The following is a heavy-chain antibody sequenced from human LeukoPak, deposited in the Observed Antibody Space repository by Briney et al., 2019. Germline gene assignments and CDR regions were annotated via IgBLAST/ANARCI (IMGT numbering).Heavy chain of an antibody. CDR2: IIPIFGTA. D-gene: IGHD6-13*01. Sequence: ASVKVSCQASGGTFSSYAISGVRQAPGQGLEWMGGIIPIFGTANYAQKFQGRVTIAADESTSTAYMNLSSLRSEDTAVYYCARDRIAAAGPYSYNWFDPWGQGTLVTVSS. V-gene: IGHV1-69*13. CDR1: GGTFSSYA. CDR3: ARDRIAAAGPYSYNWFDP. J-gene: IGHJ5*02.